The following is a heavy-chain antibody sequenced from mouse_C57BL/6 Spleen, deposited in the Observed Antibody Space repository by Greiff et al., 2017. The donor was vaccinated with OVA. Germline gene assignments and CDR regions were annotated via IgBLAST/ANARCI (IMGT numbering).Heavy chain of an antibody. Sequence: VQLQQSGAELVRPGASVTLSCKASGYTFTDYEMHWVKQTPVHGLEWIGAIDPETGGTAYNQKFKGKAILTADKSSSTAYMELRSLTSEDSAVYYCTRSLGHWYFDVWGTGTTVTVSS. J-gene: IGHJ1*03. D-gene: IGHD4-1*01. V-gene: IGHV1-15*01. CDR1: GYTFTDYE. CDR3: TRSLGHWYFDV. CDR2: IDPETGGT.